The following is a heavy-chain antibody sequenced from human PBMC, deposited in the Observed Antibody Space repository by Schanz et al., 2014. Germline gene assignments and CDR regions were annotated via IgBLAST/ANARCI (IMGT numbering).Heavy chain of an antibody. J-gene: IGHJ4*02. CDR1: GFTFSDYY. D-gene: IGHD6-19*01. V-gene: IGHV3-11*03. CDR2: ISGTTTYT. CDR3: AIIGVMVAVAGTRADY. Sequence: GQLLESGGGLVKPGGSLRLSCAASGFTFSDYYMSWIRQAPGKGLEWVSYISGTTTYTNYADSVKGRFTISRDNAKISLYLQMNRLRAEDTALYYCAIIGVMVAVAGTRADYWGQGTLVTVSS.